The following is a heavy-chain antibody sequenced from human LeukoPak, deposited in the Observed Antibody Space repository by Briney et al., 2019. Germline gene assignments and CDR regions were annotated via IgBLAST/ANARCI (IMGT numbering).Heavy chain of an antibody. J-gene: IGHJ6*02. CDR3: ARDWELGATDYYGMDV. CDR1: GGSISSYY. Sequence: PSETLSLTCTVSGGSISSYYWSWIRQPAGKGLEWIGRIYTRGSTNYNPSLKRRRTISVDMYKNQFSLKLSSVTAADTAVYYCARDWELGATDYYGMDVWGQGTTVTVSS. CDR2: IYTRGST. V-gene: IGHV4-4*07. D-gene: IGHD1-26*01.